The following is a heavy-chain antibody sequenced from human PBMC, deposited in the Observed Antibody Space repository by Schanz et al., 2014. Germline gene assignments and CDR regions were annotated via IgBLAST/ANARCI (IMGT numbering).Heavy chain of an antibody. D-gene: IGHD2-2*01. J-gene: IGHJ4*02. Sequence: QVQLVQSGGEVKKPGASATVSCKASGYTFNNHGISWVRQAPGQGLEWMGKINPSSGTARIAQNFQGILTVTRDTSTSTVNMELSSLRSEDTAVYYCARGGFFDSTSFDSWGQGTLVTVSS. CDR2: INPSSGTA. CDR1: GYTFNNHG. V-gene: IGHV1-46*02. CDR3: ARGGFFDSTSFDS.